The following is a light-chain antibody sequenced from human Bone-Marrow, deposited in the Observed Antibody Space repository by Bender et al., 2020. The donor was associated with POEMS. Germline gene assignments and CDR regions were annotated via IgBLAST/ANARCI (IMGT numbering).Light chain of an antibody. J-gene: IGLJ2*01. Sequence: SYELTQPPSVSVSPGQTATITCSGDKLGEKYASWYRQRPGQSPVLIIYQDNKRPSGIPERVSGSNSGNTATLTISGTQAVDEADYYCQVWDGSTSAVFGGGTKLTVL. V-gene: IGLV3-1*01. CDR1: KLGEKY. CDR2: QDN. CDR3: QVWDGSTSAV.